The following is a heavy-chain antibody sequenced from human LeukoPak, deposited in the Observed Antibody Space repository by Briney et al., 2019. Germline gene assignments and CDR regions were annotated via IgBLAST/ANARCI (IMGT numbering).Heavy chain of an antibody. V-gene: IGHV4-34*01. CDR2: INHSGST. J-gene: IGHJ5*02. CDR1: VGSFSGYY. D-gene: IGHD3-10*01. Sequence: SETLSLTCAVYVGSFSGYYWSWIRQPPGKGLEWIGEINHSGSTNYNPSLKSRVTISVDTSKNQFSLKLSSVTAADTAVYYCARGLWGSGSYWFDPWGQGTLVTVSS. CDR3: ARGLWGSGSYWFDP.